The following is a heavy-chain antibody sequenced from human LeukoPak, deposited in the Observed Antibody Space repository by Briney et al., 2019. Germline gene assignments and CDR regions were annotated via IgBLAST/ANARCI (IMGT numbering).Heavy chain of an antibody. CDR2: ISGSGSST. D-gene: IGHD3-22*01. CDR1: GFSFSIYA. V-gene: IGHV3-23*01. J-gene: IGHJ4*02. CDR3: AKDRYYYDSSGYYRHGYFDY. Sequence: GGSLRLSCAASGFSFSIYAMSWVRQAPGKGLEWVSAISGSGSSTHYADSVKDRFTISRDNSKNTLYLQMNSLRAEDTAVSYCAKDRYYYDSSGYYRHGYFDYWGQGTLVTVSS.